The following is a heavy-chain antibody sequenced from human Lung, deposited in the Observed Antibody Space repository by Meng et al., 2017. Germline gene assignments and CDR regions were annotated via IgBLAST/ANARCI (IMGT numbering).Heavy chain of an antibody. CDR2: IYNSGST. J-gene: IGHJ2*01. CDR3: ARGQKGYFDL. Sequence: QVQLQESGPGLVKPSQTRSLPCTGYGGSTSSSNYYWSWIRQPPGKGLEWSGHIYNSGSTYYNPSLKSRITISVDTSKNQFSLKLSSVTAADTAVYYCARGQKGYFDLWGRGTLVTVFS. V-gene: IGHV4-30-4*01. CDR1: GGSTSSSNYY.